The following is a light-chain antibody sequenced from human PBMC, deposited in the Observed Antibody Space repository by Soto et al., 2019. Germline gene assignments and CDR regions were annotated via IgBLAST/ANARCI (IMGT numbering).Light chain of an antibody. J-gene: IGKJ1*01. V-gene: IGKV3-20*01. CDR3: QQYGSSPT. CDR1: QSLSSGY. Sequence: EIVLTQSPGTLSLSPGERVTLSCRASQSLSSGYLAWYQQKFGQAPRLLIYDASRRATGIPERFSGSGSGTDFTLTTNRLEPEDFAVYYCQQYGSSPTFGLGTKVDIK. CDR2: DAS.